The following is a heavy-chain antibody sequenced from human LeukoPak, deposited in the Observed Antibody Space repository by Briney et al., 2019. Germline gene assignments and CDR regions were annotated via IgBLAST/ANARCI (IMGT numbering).Heavy chain of an antibody. V-gene: IGHV4-34*01. J-gene: IGHJ4*02. D-gene: IGHD7-27*01. CDR3: AAGLQTGVDY. CDR1: GGSFSGYY. CDR2: INHSGST. Sequence: SETLSLTCAVYGGSFSGYYWSWIRQPPGKGLEWIGEINHSGSTDYNPSLKSRVTISVDTSKNQFSLKLSSVTAADTAVYYCAAGLQTGVDYWGQGTLVTVSS.